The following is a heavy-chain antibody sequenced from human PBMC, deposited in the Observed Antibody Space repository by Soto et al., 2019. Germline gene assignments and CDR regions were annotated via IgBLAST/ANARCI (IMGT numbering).Heavy chain of an antibody. CDR1: GFTLGDYY. V-gene: IGHV3-11*06. CDR3: ARAMAGPFDY. D-gene: IGHD2-8*01. Sequence: PGGSLRLSCAASGFTLGDYYMSWIRQAPGKGLEWISYISSTSTYTNYADSAKGRLTISRDNAKNSLYLQMNSLRAEDTAIYYCARAMAGPFDYWGQGTLVPSPQ. J-gene: IGHJ4*02. CDR2: ISSTSTYT.